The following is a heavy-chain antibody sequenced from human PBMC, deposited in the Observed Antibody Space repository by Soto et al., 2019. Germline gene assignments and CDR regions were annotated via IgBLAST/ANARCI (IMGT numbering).Heavy chain of an antibody. CDR1: GYTFTSYA. CDR2: INAGNGNT. Sequence: EASVKVSCKASGYTFTSYAMHWVRQAPGQRLEWMGWINAGNGNTKYSQKFQGRVTITRDTSASTAYMELSSLRSEDTAVFYCARGDYVWGSYREVDYWGQRTLVTSPQ. CDR3: ARGDYVWGSYREVDY. J-gene: IGHJ4*02. V-gene: IGHV1-3*01. D-gene: IGHD3-16*02.